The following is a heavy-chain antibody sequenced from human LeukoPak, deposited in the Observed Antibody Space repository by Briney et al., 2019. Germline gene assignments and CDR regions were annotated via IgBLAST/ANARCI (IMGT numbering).Heavy chain of an antibody. D-gene: IGHD3-10*01. V-gene: IGHV4-38-2*02. J-gene: IGHJ5*02. CDR3: AREYGSGSS. CDR1: GYSISSGYY. Sequence: SETLSLTCAVSGYSISSGYYWGWIRQPPGKGLEWIGSIYHSGSTNYNPSLKSRVTISVDTSKNQFSLKLSSVTAADTAVYYCAREYGSGSSWGQGTLVTVSS. CDR2: IYHSGST.